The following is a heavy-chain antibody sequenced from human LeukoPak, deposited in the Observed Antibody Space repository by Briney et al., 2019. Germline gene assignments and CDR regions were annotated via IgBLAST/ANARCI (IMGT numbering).Heavy chain of an antibody. V-gene: IGHV3-53*01. D-gene: IGHD3-22*01. CDR1: GFTVSSNY. Sequence: GGSLRLSCAASGFTVSSNYMSWVRQAPGKGLEWVSVIYSGGSTYYADSVKGRFTISRDNSKNTLYLQMNSLRAEDTAVYYCARGYYDSSGYLAGFDYWGQGTQVTVSS. CDR2: IYSGGST. J-gene: IGHJ4*02. CDR3: ARGYYDSSGYLAGFDY.